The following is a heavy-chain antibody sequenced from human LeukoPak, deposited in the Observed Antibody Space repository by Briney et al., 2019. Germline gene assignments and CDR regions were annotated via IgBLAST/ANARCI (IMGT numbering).Heavy chain of an antibody. J-gene: IGHJ4*02. CDR3: ARFRDYFPDY. Sequence: GESLKISCKGSGYSFTSYWIGWVRQMPGKGLEGMGIIFPGDSDSRYSPSFQGQATISVDKSISTAYLQWNSLNASDPAIYYCARFRDYFPDYWGQGTLIIVSS. CDR1: GYSFTSYW. D-gene: IGHD3-10*01. V-gene: IGHV5-51*01. CDR2: IFPGDSDS.